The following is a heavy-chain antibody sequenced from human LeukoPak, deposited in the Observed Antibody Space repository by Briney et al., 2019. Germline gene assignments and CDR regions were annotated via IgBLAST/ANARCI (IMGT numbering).Heavy chain of an antibody. V-gene: IGHV3-21*01. CDR1: GFTFTSYS. CDR2: ISATSSHI. CDR3: AKALGWFFDL. J-gene: IGHJ2*01. Sequence: GGSLRLSCAASGFTFTSYSMNWVRQAQGEGVEWGSSISATSSHIYHAGAVKGRFTTSRDNAKNSLFLQMNSLRVEDTAVYYCAKALGWFFDLWGRGTLVTVSS.